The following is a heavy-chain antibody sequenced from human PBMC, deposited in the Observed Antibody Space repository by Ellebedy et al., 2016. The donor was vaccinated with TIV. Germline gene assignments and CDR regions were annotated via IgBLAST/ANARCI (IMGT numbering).Heavy chain of an antibody. CDR1: GFTFSDYV. Sequence: GGSLRLSXAASGFTFSDYVMSWVRQTPGQGLEWVSGITTSGGSTYYADSVKGRFTISRDNLKNTLNLQMDSLRAEDTAIYYCVRVADLYYDTNRHLPFDSWGQGTLVTVSS. CDR3: VRVADLYYDTNRHLPFDS. V-gene: IGHV3-23*01. J-gene: IGHJ4*02. D-gene: IGHD3-22*01. CDR2: ITTSGGST.